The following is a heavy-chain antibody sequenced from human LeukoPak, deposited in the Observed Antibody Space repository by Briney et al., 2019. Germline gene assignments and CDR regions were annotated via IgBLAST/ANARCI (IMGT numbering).Heavy chain of an antibody. Sequence: ASVKVSCKASGYTFTGYYMHWVRQAPGQGLEWMGWINPNSGGTNYAQKFQGRVTMTRDTSISTAYMELSSLRSEDTAVYYCARVYSSSWYYYYYYMDVWGKGTTVTISS. V-gene: IGHV1-2*02. CDR1: GYTFTGYY. CDR2: INPNSGGT. J-gene: IGHJ6*03. CDR3: ARVYSSSWYYYYYYMDV. D-gene: IGHD6-13*01.